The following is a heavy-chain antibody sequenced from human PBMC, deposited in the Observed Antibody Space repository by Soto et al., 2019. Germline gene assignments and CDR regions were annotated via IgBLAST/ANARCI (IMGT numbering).Heavy chain of an antibody. D-gene: IGHD2-15*01. CDR2: IYYSGST. J-gene: IGHJ5*02. V-gene: IGHV4-59*01. CDR1: GGSISSYY. Sequence: SETLSLTCTVSGGSISSYYWSWIRQPPGKGLEWIGYIYYSGSTNYNPSLKSRVTISVDTSKNQFSLKLSSVTAADTAVYYCARVRCSGGSCSRYNWFDPWCPGTLVTVSS. CDR3: ARVRCSGGSCSRYNWFDP.